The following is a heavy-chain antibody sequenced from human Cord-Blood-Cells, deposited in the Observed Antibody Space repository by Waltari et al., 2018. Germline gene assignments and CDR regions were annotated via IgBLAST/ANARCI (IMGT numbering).Heavy chain of an antibody. CDR1: GFTFSSYA. V-gene: IGHV3-23*01. Sequence: EVQLLESGGGLVQPGGSLRLSCAASGFTFSSYAMSWVRQAPGKGLEWVSAISGSGGSKYDADSVKGRFTISRDNSKNTLYLQRNSLRAEDTAVYYCAKVLLEYELWSGYYNYWGQGTLVTVSS. J-gene: IGHJ4*02. CDR2: ISGSGGSK. D-gene: IGHD3-3*01. CDR3: AKVLLEYELWSGYYNY.